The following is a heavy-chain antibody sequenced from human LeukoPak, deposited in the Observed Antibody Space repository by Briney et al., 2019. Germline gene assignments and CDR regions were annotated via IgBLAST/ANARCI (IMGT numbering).Heavy chain of an antibody. CDR3: AKVSSGSSSWPFFDY. Sequence: GGSLRLSCAASGFTFDDYAMHWVRQAPGKGLEWVSGISWNSGSIGYADSVKGRFTISRDNAKNSLYLQMNSLRAEDTALYYCAKVSSGSSSWPFFDYWGQGTLVTVSS. CDR1: GFTFDDYA. J-gene: IGHJ4*02. CDR2: ISWNSGSI. V-gene: IGHV3-9*01. D-gene: IGHD6-13*01.